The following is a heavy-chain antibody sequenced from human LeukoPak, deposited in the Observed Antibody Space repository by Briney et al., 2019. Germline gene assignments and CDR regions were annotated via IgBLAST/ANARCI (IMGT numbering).Heavy chain of an antibody. J-gene: IGHJ6*03. CDR3: ARAPGGARSYYYYYMDV. Sequence: PSETLSLTCAVSGGSISSGGYSWSWIRQPPGKGLEWIGYIYYSGSTYYNPSLKSRVTISVDTSKNQFSLKLSSVTAADTAVYYCARAPGGARSYYYYYMDVWGKGTTVTVSS. D-gene: IGHD1-26*01. CDR2: IYYSGST. V-gene: IGHV4-30-4*07. CDR1: GGSISSGGYS.